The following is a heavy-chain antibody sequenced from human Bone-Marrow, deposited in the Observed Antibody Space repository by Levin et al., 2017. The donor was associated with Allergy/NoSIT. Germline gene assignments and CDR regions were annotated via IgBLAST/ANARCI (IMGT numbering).Heavy chain of an antibody. CDR2: IWSDGSKQ. V-gene: IGHV3-33*01. Sequence: SCAASGFTFGTYGIHWVRQAPGRGLEWVALIWSDGSKQYYADSVKGRFIISRDNAKNTVYLQMNSLRVEDTAVYYCVRGRRGVDVWGRGTTITVSS. CDR3: VRGRRGVDV. CDR1: GFTFGTYG. J-gene: IGHJ6*04. D-gene: IGHD3-10*01.